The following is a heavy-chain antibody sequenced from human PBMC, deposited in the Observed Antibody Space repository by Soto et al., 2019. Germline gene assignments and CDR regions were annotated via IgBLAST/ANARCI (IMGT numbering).Heavy chain of an antibody. CDR2: ISGSGDRV. J-gene: IGHJ4*02. CDR3: GKERRGSGWSVCNY. D-gene: IGHD6-19*01. CDR1: GFTFRDYA. V-gene: IGHV3-23*01. Sequence: VQLLESGGGLVQPGGSLRLSCAASGFTFRDYAMNWVRQAPGKGLEWVSDISGSGDRVRYADSVRGRFTISRDNSRNTLYLQMTSLSVDDTAVYYCGKERRGSGWSVCNYWGQGTLVTVSS.